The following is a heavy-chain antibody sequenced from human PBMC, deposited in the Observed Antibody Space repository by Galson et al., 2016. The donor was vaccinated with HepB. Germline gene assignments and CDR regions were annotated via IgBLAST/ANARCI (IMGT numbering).Heavy chain of an antibody. D-gene: IGHD5-12*01. V-gene: IGHV1-46*01. CDR3: ARGADSGYDLGDY. CDR1: GYTFTNYY. CDR2: INPSDGTT. Sequence: VSCTASGYTFTNYYMHWVRQAPGQGLEWMGIINPSDGTTSYAQKFQGRVTMTRDTSTSTVYMELSSLRSADTAVYYCARGADSGYDLGDYWGQGTLVTVSS. J-gene: IGHJ4*02.